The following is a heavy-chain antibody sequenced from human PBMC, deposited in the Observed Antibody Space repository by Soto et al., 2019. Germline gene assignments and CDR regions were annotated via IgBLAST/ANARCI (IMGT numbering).Heavy chain of an antibody. CDR3: AKTSSWYQWDY. V-gene: IGHV3-23*01. CDR2: ISGSGGST. D-gene: IGHD6-13*01. J-gene: IGHJ4*02. Sequence: PGGSLRLSCAASGFTFSSYAMSWVRQAPGKGLEWVSTISGSGGSTYYADSVKGRFTISRDNSENTLYLQMNTLRAEDTAVYYCAKTSSWYQWDYWGQGTLVTVSS. CDR1: GFTFSSYA.